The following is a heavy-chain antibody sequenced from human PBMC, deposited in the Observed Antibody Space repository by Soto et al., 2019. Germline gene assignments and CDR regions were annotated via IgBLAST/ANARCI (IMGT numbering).Heavy chain of an antibody. V-gene: IGHV4-34*01. CDR3: ARPLYGSGSYYNSPSDALDV. CDR2: INHSGST. Sequence: SETLSLTCAVYGGSFSGYYWSWIRQPPGKGLEWIGEINHSGSTNYNPSLKSRVTISVDTSRNQFSLKLSSVTAADTAVYYCARPLYGSGSYYNSPSDALDVWGRGTTVTVSS. J-gene: IGHJ6*02. CDR1: GGSFSGYY. D-gene: IGHD3-10*01.